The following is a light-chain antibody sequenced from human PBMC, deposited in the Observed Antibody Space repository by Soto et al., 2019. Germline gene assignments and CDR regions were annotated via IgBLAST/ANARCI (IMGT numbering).Light chain of an antibody. J-gene: IGKJ2*01. Sequence: DIQMTQSPSTLSASVGDRVTITCRASQSVSSWLAWYQQKPGKAPKLLIYDASILESGVPSRFSGSGSGTEFTLTISSLQPDDFATYDCQQYRTYSTFGQGTKLEIK. CDR1: QSVSSW. V-gene: IGKV1-5*01. CDR3: QQYRTYST. CDR2: DAS.